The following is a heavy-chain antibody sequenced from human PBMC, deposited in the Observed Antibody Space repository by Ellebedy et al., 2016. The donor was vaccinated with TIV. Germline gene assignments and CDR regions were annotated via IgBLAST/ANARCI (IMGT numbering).Heavy chain of an antibody. J-gene: IGHJ4*02. CDR3: AKGRGGGSDSSAPRYYFDY. CDR1: GHTFSSYA. V-gene: IGHV3-23*01. CDR2: INSSGVST. D-gene: IGHD3-22*01. Sequence: GESLKISCAASGHTFSSYAMSWVRQAPGKGLEWVSGINSSGVSTYYADSVEGRFTISRDNSKKTLYLQMNSLSAEDTAVYYCAKGRGGGSDSSAPRYYFDYWGLGTLVTVSS.